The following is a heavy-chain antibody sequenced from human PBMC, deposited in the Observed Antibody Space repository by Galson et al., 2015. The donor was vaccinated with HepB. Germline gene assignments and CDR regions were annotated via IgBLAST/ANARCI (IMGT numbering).Heavy chain of an antibody. V-gene: IGHV1-18*01. J-gene: IGHJ4*02. D-gene: IGHD3-9*01. CDR2: ISAYNGNT. CDR1: GYTFTSYG. Sequence: QSGAEVKKPGASMKVSCKASGYTFTSYGISWVRQAPGQGLEWMGWISAYNGNTNYAQKLQGRVTMTTDTSTSTAYMELRSLRSDDTAVYYCARDIYDILTGYYIGGDIDYWGQGTLVTVSS. CDR3: ARDIYDILTGYYIGGDIDY.